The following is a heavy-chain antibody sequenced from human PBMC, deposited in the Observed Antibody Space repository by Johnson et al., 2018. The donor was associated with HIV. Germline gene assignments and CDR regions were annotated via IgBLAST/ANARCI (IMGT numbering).Heavy chain of an antibody. V-gene: IGHV3-9*01. CDR3: ARSGPNWAFDF. D-gene: IGHD1-1*01. J-gene: IGHJ3*01. CDR1: GFTFDDYA. CDR2: ISSDGSST. Sequence: VQLVESGGGLVQPGRSLRLSCAASGFTFDDYAMHWVRQAPGKGLEWVSGISSDGSSTYYADSVKGRFTISRDNARNTMFVQMKSLRAEDTAVYYCARSGPNWAFDFWGQGTMVTLSS.